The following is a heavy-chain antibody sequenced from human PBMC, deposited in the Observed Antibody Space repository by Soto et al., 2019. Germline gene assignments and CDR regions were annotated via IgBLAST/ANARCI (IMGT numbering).Heavy chain of an antibody. D-gene: IGHD3-10*01. CDR2: IYHSGST. CDR3: ARDRYYGSGTYYNFYSGMDV. Sequence: SETLSLTCAVSGGSISSSNWWSWVRQPPGKGLEWIGEIYHSGSTNYNPSLKSRVTISVDTSKNHFSLKLSSVTPADTAVYYCARDRYYGSGTYYNFYSGMDVWGQGTTVTVSS. J-gene: IGHJ6*02. CDR1: GGSISSSNW. V-gene: IGHV4-4*02.